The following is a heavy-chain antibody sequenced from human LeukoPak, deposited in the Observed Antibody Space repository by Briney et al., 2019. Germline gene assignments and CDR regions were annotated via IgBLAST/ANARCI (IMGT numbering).Heavy chain of an antibody. CDR3: ARSNGGYSYGYIGYYYYGMDV. CDR2: ISSSGSTI. D-gene: IGHD5-18*01. Sequence: GGSLRLSCAASGFTFSDYYMSWIRQAPGKGLEWVSYISSSGSTIYYADSVKGRFTISRDNAKNSLYLQMNSLRAEDTAAYYCARSNGGYSYGYIGYYYYGMDVWGQGTTVTVSS. V-gene: IGHV3-11*01. J-gene: IGHJ6*02. CDR1: GFTFSDYY.